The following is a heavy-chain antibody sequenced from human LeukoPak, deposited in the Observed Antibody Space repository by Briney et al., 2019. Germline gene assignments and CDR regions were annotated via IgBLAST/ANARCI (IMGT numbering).Heavy chain of an antibody. Sequence: GGSLRLSCAASGFTFSSYGMHWVRQAPGKGLEWVAVISFDGSNKYHADSVKGRFTISRDNSKNTLYLQMNSLRAEDTAVYYSARGSRTIVTTKFARGHYMDVWGKGTTVTVSS. CDR3: ARGSRTIVTTKFARGHYMDV. J-gene: IGHJ6*03. D-gene: IGHD5-12*01. CDR2: ISFDGSNK. CDR1: GFTFSSYG. V-gene: IGHV3-30*03.